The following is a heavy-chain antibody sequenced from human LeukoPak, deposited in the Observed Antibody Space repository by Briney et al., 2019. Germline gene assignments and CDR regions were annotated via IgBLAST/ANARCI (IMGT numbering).Heavy chain of an antibody. CDR2: ISSSGHST. Sequence: GGSLSLSCAASGFTFSSHAMHWVRQAPGKGLEYVSGISSSGHSTYYANFVKGRFTLSRDNSKNTLFLQMDSLRADDVAIYYCARGAYYDILTGSHFDYWGQGTLVTVSS. V-gene: IGHV3-64*01. CDR1: GFTFSSHA. CDR3: ARGAYYDILTGSHFDY. D-gene: IGHD3-9*01. J-gene: IGHJ4*02.